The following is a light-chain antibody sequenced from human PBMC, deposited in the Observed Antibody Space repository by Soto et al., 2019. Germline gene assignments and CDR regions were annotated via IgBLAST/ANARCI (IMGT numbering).Light chain of an antibody. CDR1: QSIGTW. J-gene: IGKJ5*01. V-gene: IGKV1-5*01. CDR2: DAS. Sequence: DMQLTQSPSLLSASVGDRVTITCRASQSIGTWLAWYQHRPGKAPSLLIYDASTLRSGVPSRFSGSGPGTEFTLTISSLQADDFATYYCQQSDTYPLTFGQGTRLAIK. CDR3: QQSDTYPLT.